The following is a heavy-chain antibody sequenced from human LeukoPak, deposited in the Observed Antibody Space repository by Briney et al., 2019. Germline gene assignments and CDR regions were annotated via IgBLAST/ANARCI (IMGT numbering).Heavy chain of an antibody. D-gene: IGHD4-17*01. V-gene: IGHV4-31*03. CDR2: IYYSGST. J-gene: IGHJ5*02. Sequence: NTSETLSLTCTVSGGSISSGGYYWSWIRQHPGKGLEWIGYIYYSGSTCYNPSLKSRVTISVDTSKNQFSLKLSSVTAADTAVYYCARSGEHNWFDPWGQGTLVTVSS. CDR1: GGSISSGGYY. CDR3: ARSGEHNWFDP.